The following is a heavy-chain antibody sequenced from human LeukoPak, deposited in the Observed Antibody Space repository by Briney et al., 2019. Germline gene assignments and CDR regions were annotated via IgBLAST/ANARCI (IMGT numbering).Heavy chain of an antibody. Sequence: GSLSLTCAVYGGSLSGYYGSWGGEPPGKGVGWMGEISHRASANYTPSLKSRVTISVDTSTNQFSLKLSSGTAADTAVYYCASRATSTPNYYYYMDVSGKGTTVTVSS. D-gene: IGHD2-2*01. J-gene: IGHJ6*03. CDR1: GGSLSGYY. V-gene: IGHV4-34*01. CDR3: ASRATSTPNYYYYMDV. CDR2: ISHRASA.